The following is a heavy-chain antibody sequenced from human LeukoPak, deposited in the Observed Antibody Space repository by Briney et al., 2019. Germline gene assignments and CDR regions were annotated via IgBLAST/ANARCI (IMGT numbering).Heavy chain of an antibody. CDR2: ISGSGGST. CDR1: GFTFNNYA. V-gene: IGHV3-23*01. CDR3: AKVGDSSGYYYFFDY. Sequence: GALLLSCAASGFTFNNYAMNWVRQAPGKGLEWVSVISGSGGSTYYADSVKGRFTISRDNSKNTLYLQMNSLRAEDTAVYYCAKVGDSSGYYYFFDYWGQGTLVTVSS. D-gene: IGHD3-22*01. J-gene: IGHJ4*02.